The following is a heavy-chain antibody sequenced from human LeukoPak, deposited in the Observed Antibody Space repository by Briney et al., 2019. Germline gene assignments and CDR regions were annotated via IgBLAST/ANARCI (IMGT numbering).Heavy chain of an antibody. CDR2: ITYDGSNK. J-gene: IGHJ4*02. Sequence: GGSLRLSCAASGFSFKDYNMHWVRQAPGKGLEWVAVITYDGSNKYYTDSVKGRFTISRDNSKSTLYLQMNSLRAEDTAVYYCAKVRWDNSGWYYLDAWGQRTLVTVSS. D-gene: IGHD6-19*01. CDR3: AKVRWDNSGWYYLDA. CDR1: GFSFKDYN. V-gene: IGHV3-30*18.